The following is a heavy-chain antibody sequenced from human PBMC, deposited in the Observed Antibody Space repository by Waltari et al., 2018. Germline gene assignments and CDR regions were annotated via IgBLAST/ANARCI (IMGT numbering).Heavy chain of an antibody. CDR3: ARPLYYSDSSGYYPTYYFDS. D-gene: IGHD3-22*01. V-gene: IGHV3-74*01. CDR2: SNRDRSAT. J-gene: IGHJ4*02. Sequence: EVQLVESGGGLVQPGGSLRLSCVVYGFTFRIHWMHWVRQVPGKGLVWVSLSNRDRSATSDADSVKGRFTISRDNAKSTLYLQMNNLRDEDTAVYSCARPLYYSDSSGYYPTYYFDSWGQGTLVTVSS. CDR1: GFTFRIHW.